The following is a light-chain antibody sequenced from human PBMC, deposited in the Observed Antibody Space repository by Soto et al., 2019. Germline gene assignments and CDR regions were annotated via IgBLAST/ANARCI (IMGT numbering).Light chain of an antibody. J-gene: IGKJ4*01. CDR3: QQYGNSPLT. V-gene: IGKV3-20*01. Sequence: EIVMTQSPATLSVSPGERAILSCRASQGVSANYLAWYLQKPGQPPRLLVYGASSRATGIADRFSGSGSGTDFTLTISRLEPEDFGMFYCQQYGNSPLTFGGGTKVDIK. CDR2: GAS. CDR1: QGVSANY.